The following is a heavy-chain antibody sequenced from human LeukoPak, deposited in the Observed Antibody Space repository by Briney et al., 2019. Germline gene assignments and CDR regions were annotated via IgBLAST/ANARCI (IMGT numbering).Heavy chain of an antibody. CDR1: GYTFTGYF. D-gene: IGHD3-3*01. J-gene: IGHJ6*03. CDR3: ASDTIPSQYYYYYMDV. V-gene: IGHV1-2*02. CDR2: INPNSGGT. Sequence: ASVKVSCKASGYTFTGYFMHWVRQAPGQGLEWMGWINPNSGGTNYAQKFQGRVTMTRDTSISTAYMELSRLRSDDTAVYYCASDTIPSQYYYYYMDVWGKGTTVTVSS.